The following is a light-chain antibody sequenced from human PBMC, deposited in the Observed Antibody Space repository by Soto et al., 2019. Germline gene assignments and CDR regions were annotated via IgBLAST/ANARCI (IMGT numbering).Light chain of an antibody. CDR1: EDINSR. J-gene: IGKJ5*01. Sequence: DIQMTLSPSSLSASVGDRVSISCLASEDINSRLAWYQQKPGNAPKLLIYAAFILQSGVPSRFSGYGSGTDFTLSISSLQPEDFATYYCQQADSWPITFGQGTRLEIK. CDR3: QQADSWPIT. V-gene: IGKV1-12*01. CDR2: AAF.